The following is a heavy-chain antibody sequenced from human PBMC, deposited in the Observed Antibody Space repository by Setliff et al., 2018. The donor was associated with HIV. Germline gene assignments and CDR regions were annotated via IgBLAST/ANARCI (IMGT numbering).Heavy chain of an antibody. Sequence: PSETLSLTCTVSGGSISGYYWSWIRQPPGKGLEWIGYIFYNGNTNYNPSLKSRVTISLDTSKNQLSLKLSSVTAADTAVYYCAREIYGGNSRPFDYWGKGTLVTVSS. J-gene: IGHJ4*02. V-gene: IGHV4-59*01. CDR1: GGSISGYY. D-gene: IGHD4-17*01. CDR3: AREIYGGNSRPFDY. CDR2: IFYNGNT.